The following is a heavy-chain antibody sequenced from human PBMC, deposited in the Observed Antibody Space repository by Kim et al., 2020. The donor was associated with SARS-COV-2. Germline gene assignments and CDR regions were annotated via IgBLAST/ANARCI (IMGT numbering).Heavy chain of an antibody. CDR1: GFTFSSYS. Sequence: GGSLRLSCAASGFTFSSYSMNWVRQAPGKGLEWVSSISSSSSYIYYADSVQGRFTISRDNAKNSLYLQMNSLRAEDTAVYYCAGDIPHSSGWWPYPTGALDIWGQGTMVTVSS. V-gene: IGHV3-21*01. J-gene: IGHJ3*02. CDR2: ISSSSSYI. CDR3: AGDIPHSSGWWPYPTGALDI. D-gene: IGHD6-19*01.